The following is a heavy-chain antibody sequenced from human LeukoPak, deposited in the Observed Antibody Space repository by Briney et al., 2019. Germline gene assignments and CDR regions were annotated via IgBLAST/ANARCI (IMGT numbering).Heavy chain of an antibody. D-gene: IGHD3-10*01. CDR2: IYTSGST. V-gene: IGHV4-4*07. CDR1: GGSISSYY. CDR3: ARVDSITMVRGALRDLGASDI. J-gene: IGHJ3*02. Sequence: SETLSLTCTVSGGSISSYYWSWIRQPAGKGLEWIGRIYTSGSTDYNPSLKSRVAMSVDTSKNQFSLKLTSVTAADTAVYYCARVDSITMVRGALRDLGASDIWGQGTMVTVSS.